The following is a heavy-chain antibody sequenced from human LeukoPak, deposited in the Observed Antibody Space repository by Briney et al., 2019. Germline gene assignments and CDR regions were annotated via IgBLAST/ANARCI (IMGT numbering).Heavy chain of an antibody. Sequence: SETLSLTCSVSGGSISSSTYYWGWIRQPPGKGLEWIGSIYYSGSTYYNPSLKSRVTISVDTSKNQFSLKLSSVTAADTAVYYCARDYYGSGRAIYGMDVWGQGTTVTVSS. D-gene: IGHD3-10*01. J-gene: IGHJ6*02. V-gene: IGHV4-39*07. CDR2: IYYSGST. CDR1: GGSISSSTYY. CDR3: ARDYYGSGRAIYGMDV.